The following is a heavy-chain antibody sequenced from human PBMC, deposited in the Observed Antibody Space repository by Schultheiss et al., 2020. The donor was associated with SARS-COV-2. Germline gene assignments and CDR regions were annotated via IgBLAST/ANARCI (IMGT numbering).Heavy chain of an antibody. CDR1: GFTFSDYY. CDR3: ARDYYEYDAEYFQH. D-gene: IGHD3-22*01. Sequence: GGSLRLSCAASGFTFSDYYMSWIRQAPGKGLEWVSYINSDSSYTNYVDSVKGRFTISRDNAKNSLYLQMNSLRAEDTAVYYCARDYYEYDAEYFQHWGQGTLVTVSS. J-gene: IGHJ1*01. V-gene: IGHV3-11*06. CDR2: INSDSSYT.